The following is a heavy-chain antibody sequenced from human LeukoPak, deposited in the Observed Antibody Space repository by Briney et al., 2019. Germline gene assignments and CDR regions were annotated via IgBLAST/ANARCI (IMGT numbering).Heavy chain of an antibody. CDR1: GFIFSRYG. V-gene: IGHV3-23*01. Sequence: PGGSLRLSCAASGFIFSRYGMGWVRQAPGKGLEWVSAISGSGGTTYYADSVKGRFTISRDNAKNSLYLQMNSLRAEDTAVYYCARDASGYCSSTSCYHVYWGQGTLVTVSS. J-gene: IGHJ4*02. D-gene: IGHD2-2*01. CDR2: ISGSGGTT. CDR3: ARDASGYCSSTSCYHVY.